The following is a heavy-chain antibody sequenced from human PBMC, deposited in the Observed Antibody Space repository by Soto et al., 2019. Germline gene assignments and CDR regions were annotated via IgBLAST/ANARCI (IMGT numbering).Heavy chain of an antibody. V-gene: IGHV3-23*01. CDR3: AKGFDYGDTKHIDH. D-gene: IGHD4-17*01. CDR1: GFSFYTPA. CDR2: ITNTGITT. J-gene: IGHJ4*02. Sequence: GGSPELCRAASGFSFYTPALGWARQATGKGLEWLSSITNTGITTHYADSVKGRFTISRENSRNTLHLQMNNLRVDDTAVYYCAKGFDYGDTKHIDHWGQGTLVTVSS.